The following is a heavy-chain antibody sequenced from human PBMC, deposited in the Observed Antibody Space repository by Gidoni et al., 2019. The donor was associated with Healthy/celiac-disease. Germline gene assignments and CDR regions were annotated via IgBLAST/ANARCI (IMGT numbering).Heavy chain of an antibody. Sequence: QVQLVESGGGVVQPGRSLRLSCAASGFTFSSYAMHWVRQAPGKGLEWVAVISYDGSNKYYADSVKGRFTISRDNSKNTLYLQMNSLRAEDTAVYYCARDNSSSSCLDYWGQGTLVTVSS. D-gene: IGHD6-13*01. J-gene: IGHJ4*02. CDR2: ISYDGSNK. CDR1: GFTFSSYA. V-gene: IGHV3-30*01. CDR3: ARDNSSSSCLDY.